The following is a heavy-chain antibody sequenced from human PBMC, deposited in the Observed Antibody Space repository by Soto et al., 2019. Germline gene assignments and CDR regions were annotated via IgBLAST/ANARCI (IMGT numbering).Heavy chain of an antibody. Sequence: QVQLQESGPGLVKPSETLSLTCTVSGGSISSYYWSWIRQPPGKGLEWMGYIYYSGSTNYNPSHKSRVTISVDTSKNQFSLKLSSVTAADTAVYYCARHRPWGYYDSRNRAAFDIWGQGTMVTVSS. CDR1: GGSISSYY. J-gene: IGHJ3*02. D-gene: IGHD3-22*01. CDR2: IYYSGST. V-gene: IGHV4-59*01. CDR3: ARHRPWGYYDSRNRAAFDI.